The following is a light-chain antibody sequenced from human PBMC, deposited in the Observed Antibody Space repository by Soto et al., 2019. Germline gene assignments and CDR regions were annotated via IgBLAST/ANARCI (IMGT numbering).Light chain of an antibody. V-gene: IGLV2-14*01. J-gene: IGLJ7*01. CDR3: SSYTPSSTHAV. CDR2: DVS. Sequence: QSALTQPASVSGSPGQSITISCTGTSSDIGGYDYVSWYQQHPGKAPKLMIYDVSYRPSGVSNRFSGSKSGNTASLTISGLQAEDEADYYCSSYTPSSTHAVFGGGTQLTVL. CDR1: SSDIGGYDY.